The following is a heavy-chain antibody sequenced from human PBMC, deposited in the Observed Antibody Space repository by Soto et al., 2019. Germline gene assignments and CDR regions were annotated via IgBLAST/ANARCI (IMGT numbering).Heavy chain of an antibody. D-gene: IGHD3-16*01. CDR3: ARSPLGYDYVRQTWREVGDSFDI. V-gene: IGHV4-34*12. Sequence: SETLSLTCAIYGASLGGFHWTWLRQAPGEGLEWIGELIHGGSTNYNPSLKSRVSFSLDTSKNQFSLHLMSVTAADTAVDYCARSPLGYDYVRQTWREVGDSFDIWGRGTMVT. CDR1: GASLGGFH. CDR2: LIHGGST. J-gene: IGHJ3*02.